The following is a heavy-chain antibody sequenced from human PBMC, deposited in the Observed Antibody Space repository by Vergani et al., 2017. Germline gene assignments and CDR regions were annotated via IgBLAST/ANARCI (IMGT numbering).Heavy chain of an antibody. Sequence: QVQLVESGGGVVQPGRSLRLSCAASGFTFSSYAMHWVRQAPGKGLEWVAVISYDGSNKYYADSVKGRFTISRDNAKNSLYLQMNSLRAEDTAVYYCARTRRVDYWGQGTLVTVSS. J-gene: IGHJ4*02. CDR1: GFTFSSYA. CDR3: ARTRRVDY. V-gene: IGHV3-30-3*01. CDR2: ISYDGSNK.